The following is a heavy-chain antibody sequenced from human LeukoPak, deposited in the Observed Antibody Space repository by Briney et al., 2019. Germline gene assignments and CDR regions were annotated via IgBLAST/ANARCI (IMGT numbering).Heavy chain of an antibody. D-gene: IGHD3-22*01. V-gene: IGHV4-59*08. CDR2: IFSSGRT. Sequence: SETLSLTCTVSGDSVRRSYWSWIRQPPGKGLEWIGYIFSSGRTNYNPALKSRVTISADTSKNQFSLKLTSATAADTAVYFCARHRETYYESSHMGCDPWGQGSLVIVSS. J-gene: IGHJ5*02. CDR3: ARHRETYYESSHMGCDP. CDR1: GDSVRRSY.